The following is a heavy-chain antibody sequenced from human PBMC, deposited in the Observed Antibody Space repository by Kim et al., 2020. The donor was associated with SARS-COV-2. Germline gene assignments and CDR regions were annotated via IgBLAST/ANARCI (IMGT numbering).Heavy chain of an antibody. CDR3: ARGSHAWSPVDY. J-gene: IGHJ4*02. CDR2: INGGDGNA. V-gene: IGHV1-3*01. CDR1: GYSFITYA. Sequence: ASVKVSCKASGYSFITYAIHWVRQAPGQRPEWMGCINGGDGNAIYSHKFQGRITITRDTSATTAYMELSSLRSEDTSIYYCARGSHAWSPVDYWGQGALVTVSS. D-gene: IGHD2-8*01.